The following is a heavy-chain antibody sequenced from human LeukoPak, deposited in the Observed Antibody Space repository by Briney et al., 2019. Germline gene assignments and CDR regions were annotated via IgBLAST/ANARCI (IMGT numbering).Heavy chain of an antibody. CDR1: GFTFSNYW. J-gene: IGHJ4*02. CDR2: IKHDGRDK. Sequence: PGGSPRLSCAASGFTFSNYWMSWVRQAPGKGLEWVANIKHDGRDKHYVDSVKGRFTIARDSAKNSLNLQMNSLRAEDTAVYYCARGGNYDILTGYIFDCWGQGTLVTVSS. V-gene: IGHV3-7*03. CDR3: ARGGNYDILTGYIFDC. D-gene: IGHD3-9*01.